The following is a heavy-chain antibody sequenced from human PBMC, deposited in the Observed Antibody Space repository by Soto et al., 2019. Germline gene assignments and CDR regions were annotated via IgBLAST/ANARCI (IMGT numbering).Heavy chain of an antibody. J-gene: IGHJ4*02. Sequence: QVQLQESGPGLVKPSGTLSLTCAVSGGSFTSNNWWTWVRQPPGQGLEWIGEIYRTGSSKYNPYLKSRVTISLDKSENQFSLKVTSLTAADTAVYYCASRDPGTSVDYWGQGTLVTVSS. CDR1: GGSFTSNNW. CDR3: ASRDPGTSVDY. D-gene: IGHD1-7*01. V-gene: IGHV4-4*02. CDR2: IYRTGSS.